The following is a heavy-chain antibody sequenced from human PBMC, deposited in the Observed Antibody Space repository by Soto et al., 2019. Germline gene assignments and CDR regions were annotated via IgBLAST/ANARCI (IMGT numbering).Heavy chain of an antibody. V-gene: IGHV1-58*01. CDR2: IVVGSGNT. CDR1: GFTFTSSA. J-gene: IGHJ6*03. CDR3: ARGVVPAAAYYYYYMDV. D-gene: IGHD2-2*01. Sequence: SVKVSCKASGFTFTSSAVQWVRQARGQRLEWIGWIVVGSGNTNYAQKFQERVTITRDMSTSTAYMELSSLRSEDTAVYYCARGVVPAAAYYYYYMDVWGKGTTVTVSS.